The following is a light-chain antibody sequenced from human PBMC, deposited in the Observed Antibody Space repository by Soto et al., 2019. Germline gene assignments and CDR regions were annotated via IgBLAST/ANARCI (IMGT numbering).Light chain of an antibody. CDR2: DAS. J-gene: IGKJ5*01. CDR3: QQRSIS. Sequence: EIVLTQSPATLSLSPGERATLSCRASQSVSSYLAWYQQKPGQAPRLLIYDASNRATGIPARFSASGSGTDFTLTIRSLELEDFAVYYGQQRSISFGQGTRLELE. V-gene: IGKV3-11*01. CDR1: QSVSSY.